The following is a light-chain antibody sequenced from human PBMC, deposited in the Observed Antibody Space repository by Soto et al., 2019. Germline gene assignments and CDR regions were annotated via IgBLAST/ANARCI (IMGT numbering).Light chain of an antibody. Sequence: DIQRTLSPSTVSASVGDGVTITCRASQSIRTWLAWYQQKPGKAPKLLIYDASTVESGGPSGFSGSGSGTEFTLTISSLQTDDSATYYCQQYNSYPYTFGQGNDWRL. V-gene: IGKV1-5*01. J-gene: IGKJ2*01. CDR1: QSIRTW. CDR2: DAS. CDR3: QQYNSYPYT.